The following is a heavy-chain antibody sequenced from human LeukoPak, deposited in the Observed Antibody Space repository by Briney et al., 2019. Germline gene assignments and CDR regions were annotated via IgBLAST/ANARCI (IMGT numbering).Heavy chain of an antibody. Sequence: SETLSLTCTVSGYSISSVYYWGWIRQPPGRGLEWVGTISHSGSTYYNPSLKSRVTISVDTSNNHFSLRLSSVTAADTAVYYCARGRQLEYYYYYYMDVWGKGTTVTVSS. CDR2: ISHSGST. J-gene: IGHJ6*03. D-gene: IGHD5-18*01. CDR3: ARGRQLEYYYYYYMDV. V-gene: IGHV4-38-2*02. CDR1: GYSISSVYY.